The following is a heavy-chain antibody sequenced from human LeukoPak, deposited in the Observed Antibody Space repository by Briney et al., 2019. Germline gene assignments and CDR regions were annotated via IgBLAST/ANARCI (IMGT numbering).Heavy chain of an antibody. V-gene: IGHV3-21*01. CDR1: GFPFSDYS. D-gene: IGHD6-19*01. CDR2: ISGRSDYI. CDR3: ARVDGGGWVDY. J-gene: IGHJ4*02. Sequence: GGSLRLSCAASGFPFSDYSMNWVRQAPGKGLEWVSSISGRSDYIYSADSVKGRFTISRDNAKNSLYLQMTSLRADDTAVYYCARVDGGGWVDYWGQGNLVTVSS.